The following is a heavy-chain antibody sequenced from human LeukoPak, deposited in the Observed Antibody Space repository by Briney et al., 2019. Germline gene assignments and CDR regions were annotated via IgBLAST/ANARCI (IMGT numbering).Heavy chain of an antibody. V-gene: IGHV1-8*02. D-gene: IGHD3-10*01. CDR3: ARIGPNYYGSGSYLHYYYGMDV. CDR2: MNPNRGNT. Sequence: GASVKVSCKASGYTFTSYDINWVRQATGQGLEWMGWMNPNRGNTRFAQRFQGRVTMTRDTSITTAYMELSSLRSEDTAVYYCARIGPNYYGSGSYLHYYYGMDVWGQGTTVTVSS. J-gene: IGHJ6*02. CDR1: GYTFTSYD.